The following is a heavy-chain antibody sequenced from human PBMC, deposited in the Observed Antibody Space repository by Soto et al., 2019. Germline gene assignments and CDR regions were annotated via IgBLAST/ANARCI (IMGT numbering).Heavy chain of an antibody. V-gene: IGHV4-34*01. CDR1: GGSFSGYY. CDR3: ARARSGRSFDY. D-gene: IGHD3-10*01. CDR2: INHSGST. J-gene: IGHJ4*02. Sequence: SETLSLTCAVYGGSFSGYYWSWIRQPPGKGLEWIGEINHSGSTNYNPSLKSRVTISLDTSKNQFSLKLSSVTAADTAVYYCARARSGRSFDYWGQGTLVTVSS.